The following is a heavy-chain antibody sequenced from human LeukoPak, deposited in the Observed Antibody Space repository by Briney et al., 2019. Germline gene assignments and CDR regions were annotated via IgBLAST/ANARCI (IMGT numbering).Heavy chain of an antibody. D-gene: IGHD5-12*01. J-gene: IGHJ6*02. CDR3: ARYSGYDLRYYYGMDV. CDR2: IYPGDSDT. Sequence: GESLKISCKGSGSSFTSYWIGWVRQMPGKGLEWMGIIYPGDSDTRYSPSFQGQVTISADKSISTAYLQWSSLKASDTAMYYCARYSGYDLRYYYGMDVWGQGTTVTVSS. V-gene: IGHV5-51*01. CDR1: GSSFTSYW.